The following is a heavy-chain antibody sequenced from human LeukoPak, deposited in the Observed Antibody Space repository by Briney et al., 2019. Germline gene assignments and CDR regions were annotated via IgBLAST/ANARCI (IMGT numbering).Heavy chain of an antibody. V-gene: IGHV4-61*01. J-gene: IGHJ4*02. CDR1: GGSVSSGSYY. Sequence: SETLSLTCTVSGGSVSSGSYYWSWIRQPPGKGLEWIGYIYYSGSTNYNPSLKSRVTISVDTSKNQFSLKLSSVTAADTAVYYCAAEVGDYVDYWGQGTLVAVSS. CDR3: AAEVGDYVDY. D-gene: IGHD1-26*01. CDR2: IYYSGST.